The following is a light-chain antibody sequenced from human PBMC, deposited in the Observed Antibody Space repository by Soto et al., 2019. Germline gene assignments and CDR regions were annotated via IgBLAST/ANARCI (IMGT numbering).Light chain of an antibody. J-gene: IGLJ1*01. CDR1: SSDFGGYNY. Sequence: QSVLTQPASVSGSPGQSITISCTGTSSDFGGYNYVSWYQQHPGNAPKFMVYDVSSRPSGVSNRLSGSKSGNTVYLTIPGLPAEDAADYYCCLYTTLNTRPIVFGNGNKVTVL. V-gene: IGLV2-14*01. CDR3: CLYTTLNTRPIV. CDR2: DVS.